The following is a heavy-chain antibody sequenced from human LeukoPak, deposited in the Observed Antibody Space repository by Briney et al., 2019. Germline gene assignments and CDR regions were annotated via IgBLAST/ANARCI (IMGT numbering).Heavy chain of an antibody. CDR1: VYTLTELS. CDR2: FDPEDGET. Sequence: PVKVSCKVSVYTLTELSMHWVRQAPGKGLEWMGGFDPEDGETIYAQKFQGRVTMTEDTSTDTAYMELSSLRSEDTAVYYCATKGVLRLAELSFFDYWGQGTLVSVSS. CDR3: ATKGVLRLAELSFFDY. D-gene: IGHD3-16*02. V-gene: IGHV1-24*01. J-gene: IGHJ4*02.